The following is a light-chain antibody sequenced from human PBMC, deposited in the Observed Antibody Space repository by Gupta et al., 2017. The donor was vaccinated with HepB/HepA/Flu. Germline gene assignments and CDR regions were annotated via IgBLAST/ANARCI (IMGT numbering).Light chain of an antibody. J-gene: IGKJ1*01. CDR3: QQYNNWPRT. V-gene: IGKV3-15*01. Sequence: EIVMTQSPATLSVSPGERATLSCRASQSVSSKLAWYQQKPGQAPRLLIYGASTRATGIPARFSGSGSGTEFTLTISSQQSEDFAVYYCQQYNNWPRTFGQGTKVEIK. CDR1: QSVSSK. CDR2: GAS.